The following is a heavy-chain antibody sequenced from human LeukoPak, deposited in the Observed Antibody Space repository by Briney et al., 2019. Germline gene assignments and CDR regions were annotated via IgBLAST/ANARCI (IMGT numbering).Heavy chain of an antibody. D-gene: IGHD6-13*01. CDR2: TYYRSKWYN. Sequence: SQTLSLTCAISGDSVSSNSAAWHWIRQSPSRGLEWLGRTYYRSKWYNDYAVSVKSRITINPDTSKNQFSLQLNSVTPEDTAVYYCARASESSGSSWWPYYFDYWGQGTLVTVSS. J-gene: IGHJ4*02. V-gene: IGHV6-1*01. CDR3: ARASESSGSSWWPYYFDY. CDR1: GDSVSSNSAA.